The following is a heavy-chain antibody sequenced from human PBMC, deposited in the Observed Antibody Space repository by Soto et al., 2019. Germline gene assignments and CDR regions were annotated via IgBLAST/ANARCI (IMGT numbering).Heavy chain of an antibody. CDR3: ASQQGIVDTALVLGNF. Sequence: PSETLSLTCAVYGGSFSGYYCIFSRQPPLKGLEWIGEINHSGSSNYNPSLKSRVTISVDTSKNQLSLKLNSVTAADTAVYYCASQQGIVDTALVLGNFWGQGTQVTVSS. J-gene: IGHJ4*02. CDR1: GGSFSGYY. D-gene: IGHD5-18*01. CDR2: INHSGSS. V-gene: IGHV4-34*01.